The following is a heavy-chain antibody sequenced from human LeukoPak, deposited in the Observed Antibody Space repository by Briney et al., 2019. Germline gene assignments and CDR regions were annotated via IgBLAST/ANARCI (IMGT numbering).Heavy chain of an antibody. V-gene: IGHV4-61*02. Sequence: SETLPLTCTVSGGSISSGSYYWRWIRQPAGKGLEWIGRIYTSGSTNYNPSLKSRVTISVDTSKNQFSLKLSSVTAADTAVYYCAILGPWGDYWGQGTLVTVSS. CDR3: AILGPWGDY. CDR1: GGSISSGSYY. D-gene: IGHD3-16*01. J-gene: IGHJ4*02. CDR2: IYTSGST.